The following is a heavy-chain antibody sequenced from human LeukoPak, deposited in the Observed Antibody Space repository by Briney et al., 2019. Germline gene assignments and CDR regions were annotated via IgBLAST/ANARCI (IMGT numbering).Heavy chain of an antibody. Sequence: SETLSLTCAVSGGSISSSNWWSWVRQPPGKGLEWIGEIYHSGSTNYNPSLKSRVTISVDKSKNQFSLRLTSVTAADTAIYYCARHSGASRPYRNWGQGTLVTVST. J-gene: IGHJ4*02. V-gene: IGHV4-4*02. CDR2: IYHSGST. CDR1: GGSISSSNW. D-gene: IGHD6-6*01. CDR3: ARHSGASRPYRN.